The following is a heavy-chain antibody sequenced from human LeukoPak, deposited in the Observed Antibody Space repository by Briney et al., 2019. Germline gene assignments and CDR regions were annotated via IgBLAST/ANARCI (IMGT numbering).Heavy chain of an antibody. CDR1: GFTFSSYA. D-gene: IGHD5/OR15-5a*01. CDR2: ISGSGGNT. V-gene: IGHV3-23*01. Sequence: GGSLRLSCAASGFTFSSYAMSWVRQAPGKGLEWVSAISGSGGNTYYADSVKGRFTISRDNSKNTLYLQMNSLRAEDTAVYYCAKGWSTYYYYYYMDVWGKGTTVTVSS. J-gene: IGHJ6*03. CDR3: AKGWSTYYYYYYMDV.